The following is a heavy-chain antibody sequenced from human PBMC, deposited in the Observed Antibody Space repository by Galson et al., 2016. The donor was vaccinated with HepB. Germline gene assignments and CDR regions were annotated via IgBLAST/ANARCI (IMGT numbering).Heavy chain of an antibody. CDR1: GFTFSSFG. Sequence: SLRLSCAASGFTFSSFGMHWVRQAPGKGLEWVALIWYDGSNKYYGNSVKGRFTISRDNSKNTLYLEMNSLRAEDAAVYYCVGSYYDYFNQFDYWGQGTLVTVSS. D-gene: IGHD3-3*01. CDR2: IWYDGSNK. V-gene: IGHV3-33*01. J-gene: IGHJ4*02. CDR3: VGSYYDYFNQFDY.